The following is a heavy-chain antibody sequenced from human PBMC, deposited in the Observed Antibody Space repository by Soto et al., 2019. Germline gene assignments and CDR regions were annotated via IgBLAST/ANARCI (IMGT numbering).Heavy chain of an antibody. V-gene: IGHV3-23*01. CDR1: GFTFSIYA. D-gene: IGHD1-1*01. CDR3: AKAGTHSYSDC. J-gene: IGHJ4*02. CDR2: LSASGDNT. Sequence: GGSLRLSCAASGFTFSIYAMNWVRLAPGKGLEWVSALSASGDNTYYADSVKGRFTISRDNSKNTLYLQMNSLRAEDTAVYYCAKAGTHSYSDCWGQGTLVTVSS.